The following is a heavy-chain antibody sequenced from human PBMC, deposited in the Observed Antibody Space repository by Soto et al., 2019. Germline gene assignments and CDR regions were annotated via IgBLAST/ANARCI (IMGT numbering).Heavy chain of an antibody. CDR2: IDPSDSYT. D-gene: IGHD3-10*01. J-gene: IGHJ5*02. CDR1: GYSFTSYW. CDR3: EVPDHKPLLWFGHYQLYNWFDP. V-gene: IGHV5-10-1*01. Sequence: GDSLKISCKGSGYSFTSYWISWVRQMPGKGLEWMGRIDPSDSYTNYSPSFQGHVTISADKSISTAYLQWSSLKASDTAMCYCEVPDHKPLLWFGHYQLYNWFDPWGQGTLVTVSA.